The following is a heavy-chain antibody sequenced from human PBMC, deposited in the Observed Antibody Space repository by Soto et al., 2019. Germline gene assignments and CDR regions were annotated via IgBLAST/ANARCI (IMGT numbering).Heavy chain of an antibody. D-gene: IGHD3-22*01. Sequence: ASVKVSCKASGYSFTGYYMNWVRQAPGQGLEWMGWINPNSGGTRYAQKFQGRVTMTRDTSISTAYMEVSSLRSDDTAVYYCAREGTNYESSGFIDYWGQGTPVTVSS. V-gene: IGHV1-2*02. CDR3: AREGTNYESSGFIDY. J-gene: IGHJ4*02. CDR2: INPNSGGT. CDR1: GYSFTGYY.